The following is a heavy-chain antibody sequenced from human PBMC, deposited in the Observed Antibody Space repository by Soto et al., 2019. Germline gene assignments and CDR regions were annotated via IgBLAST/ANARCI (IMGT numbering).Heavy chain of an antibody. CDR1: GFNFSNYW. D-gene: IGHD1-26*01. CDR3: ARECVLRGRPLGIDL. V-gene: IGHV3-74*01. Sequence: GGSLSLSWAAGGFNFSNYWVHWVRQVPGKGLVWLSGISPFDSKTYYADSVKGRFAISRDDAKDTVSLQMNTLRADDTAVYFWARECVLRGRPLGIDLWGHCPQVTVSS. J-gene: IGHJ1*01. CDR2: ISPFDSKT.